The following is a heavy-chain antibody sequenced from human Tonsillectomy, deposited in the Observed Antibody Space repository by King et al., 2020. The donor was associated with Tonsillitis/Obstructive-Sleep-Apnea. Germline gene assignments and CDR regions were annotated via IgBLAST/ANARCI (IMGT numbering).Heavy chain of an antibody. J-gene: IGHJ6*02. D-gene: IGHD3-3*01. V-gene: IGHV5-51*01. CDR3: ARSRGRNDFWSGYSDV. Sequence: QLVQSGAEVKKPGESLKISCQGSGYTFTNYWIAWVRQMPGKGLEWMGIIYPGESDTRYSPSFEGQVTISADKSISTAYLQWSSLRASDSAMYYCARSRGRNDFWSGYSDVWGQGTTVIVSS. CDR2: IYPGESDT. CDR1: GYTFTNYW.